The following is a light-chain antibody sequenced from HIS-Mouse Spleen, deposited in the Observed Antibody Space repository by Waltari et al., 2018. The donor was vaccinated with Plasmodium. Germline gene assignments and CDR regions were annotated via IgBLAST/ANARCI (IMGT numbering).Light chain of an antibody. CDR2: KAR. V-gene: IGLV3-25*03. CDR1: ALPKQY. CDR3: QSADSSGTYVV. Sequence: SYELTQPPSVSVSPGQTARITCSGDALPKQYAYWYQQKPGQDPVLVIYKARGRPSGIPGRFSGSSSVTTVTLTISGVQAEDEADYYCQSADSSGTYVVFGGGTKLTVL. J-gene: IGLJ2*01.